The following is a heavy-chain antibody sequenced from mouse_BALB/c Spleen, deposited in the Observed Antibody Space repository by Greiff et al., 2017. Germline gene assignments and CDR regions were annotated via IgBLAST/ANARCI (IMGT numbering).Heavy chain of an antibody. CDR2: IDPANGNT. V-gene: IGHV14-3*02. CDR1: GFNIKDTY. J-gene: IGHJ1*01. Sequence: VQLQQSGAELVKPGASVKLSCTASGFNIKDTYMHWVKQRPEQGLEWIGRIDPANGNTKYDPKFQGKATITADTSSNTAYLQLSSLTSEDTAVYYCAVLRLRYFDVWGAGTTVTVSS. D-gene: IGHD1-2*01. CDR3: AVLRLRYFDV.